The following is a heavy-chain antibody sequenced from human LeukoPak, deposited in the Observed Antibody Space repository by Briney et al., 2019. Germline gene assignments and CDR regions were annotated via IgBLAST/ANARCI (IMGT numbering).Heavy chain of an antibody. V-gene: IGHV3-30*09. CDR1: GFTFSSYA. CDR2: ISYDGSKK. CDR3: ARGPRVGAAGFVYYHYIDV. D-gene: IGHD1-26*01. J-gene: IGHJ6*03. Sequence: PGRSLRLSCAASGFTFSSYAMHWVRQAPGKGLEWVAVISYDGSKKYYADSVKGRFAISRDNSKNTQHLQMNSLRAEDTAVYYCARGPRVGAAGFVYYHYIDVWGKGTTVTVSS.